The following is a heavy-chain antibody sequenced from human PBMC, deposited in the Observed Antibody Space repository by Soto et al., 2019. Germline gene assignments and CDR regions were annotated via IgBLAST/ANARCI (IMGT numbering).Heavy chain of an antibody. CDR3: ARDSPPPRE. Sequence: QVQLVQSGAEVKKPGASVKVSCKASGYNFTSYHITWVRQAPGQGLEWMGGLSDYNGNTNYAQKLQGRVTLTTDTSTSTAYMELRRLRSDDTAVYYCARDSPPPREWGQGTLVTVSS. J-gene: IGHJ4*02. CDR1: GYNFTSYH. V-gene: IGHV1-18*01. CDR2: LSDYNGNT.